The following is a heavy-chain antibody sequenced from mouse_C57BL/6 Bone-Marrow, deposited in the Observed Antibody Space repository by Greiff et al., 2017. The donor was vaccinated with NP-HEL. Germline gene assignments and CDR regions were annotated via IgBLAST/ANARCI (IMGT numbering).Heavy chain of an antibody. CDR1: GFTFSSYA. Sequence: EVKLMESGGGLVKPGGSLKLSCAASGFTFSSYAMSWVRQTPEKRLEWVATISDGGSYTYYLDNVKGRFTISSDNAKNNLYLQMSHLKSEDTAMYYCARDGDGYDRTWFAYWGQGTLVTVSA. CDR3: ARDGDGYDRTWFAY. J-gene: IGHJ3*01. V-gene: IGHV5-4*01. CDR2: ISDGGSYT. D-gene: IGHD2-2*01.